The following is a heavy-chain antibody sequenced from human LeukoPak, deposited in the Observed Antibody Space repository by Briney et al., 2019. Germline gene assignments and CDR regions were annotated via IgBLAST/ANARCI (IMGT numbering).Heavy chain of an antibody. D-gene: IGHD3-9*01. Sequence: PSGTLSLTCTVSGGSISSYYWSWIRQPPGKGLEWIGYIYYSGSTNYNPSLKSRVTISVDTSKNQFSLKLSSVTAADTAVYYCARSQRYYDILTGYNYFDYWGQGTLVTVSS. J-gene: IGHJ4*02. CDR2: IYYSGST. V-gene: IGHV4-59*01. CDR3: ARSQRYYDILTGYNYFDY. CDR1: GGSISSYY.